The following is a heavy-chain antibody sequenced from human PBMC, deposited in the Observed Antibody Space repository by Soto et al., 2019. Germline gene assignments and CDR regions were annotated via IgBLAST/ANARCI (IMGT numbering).Heavy chain of an antibody. Sequence: GGSLRLSCAASGFTFSSYAMSWVRQAPGKGLEWVSAISGSGGSTYYADSVKGRFTISRDNSKNTLYLQMNSLRAEDTAVYYCAKDWRHIVVVVAATIDAFDIWGQGTMVTVSS. CDR3: AKDWRHIVVVVAATIDAFDI. V-gene: IGHV3-23*01. J-gene: IGHJ3*02. CDR1: GFTFSSYA. CDR2: ISGSGGST. D-gene: IGHD2-15*01.